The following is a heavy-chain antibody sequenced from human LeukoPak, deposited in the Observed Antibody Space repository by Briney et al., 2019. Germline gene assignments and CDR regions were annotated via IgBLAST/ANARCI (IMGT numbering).Heavy chain of an antibody. CDR1: GGSISSSNW. V-gene: IGHV4-4*02. CDR2: MFYSGST. J-gene: IGHJ4*02. CDR3: ARTGGIAFDY. D-gene: IGHD6-13*01. Sequence: PSGTLSLTCAVSGGSISSSNWWSWVRQSPGKGLEWIGTMFYSGSTYYNPSLKSRVTISVDTSKNQFSLRLSSVTAADRAVYYCARTGGIAFDYWGQGTLVTVSA.